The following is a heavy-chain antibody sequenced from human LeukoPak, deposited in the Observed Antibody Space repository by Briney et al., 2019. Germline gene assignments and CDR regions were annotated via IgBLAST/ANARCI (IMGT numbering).Heavy chain of an antibody. CDR2: IYTSGST. V-gene: IGHV4-4*07. CDR1: GGSISSYY. D-gene: IGHD6-13*01. CDR3: ARDLYSSSWYSYYYYYYYMDV. Sequence: SETLSPTCTVSGGSISSYYWSWIRQPAGKGLEWIGRIYTSGSTNYNPSLKSRVTMSVDTSKNQFSLKLSPVTAADTAAYYCARDLYSSSWYSYYYYYYYMDVWGKGTTVTVSS. J-gene: IGHJ6*03.